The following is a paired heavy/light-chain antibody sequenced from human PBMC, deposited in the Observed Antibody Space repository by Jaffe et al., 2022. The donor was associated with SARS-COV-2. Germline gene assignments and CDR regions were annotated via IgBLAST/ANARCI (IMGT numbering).Light chain of an antibody. CDR2: DNI. Sequence: QSVLTQPPSVSGAPGQTVSISCTGSSSNIGAGYAVHWYQQLPGTAPRLVIYDNIHRPSGVPDRFSGSQSGTSASLAITGLQAEDEADYYCQSFDTDMTYSGVFGGGTKLTVL. CDR3: QSFDTDMTYSGV. V-gene: IGLV1-40*01. J-gene: IGLJ2*01. CDR1: SSNIGAGYA.
Heavy chain of an antibody. D-gene: IGHD1-26*01. CDR2: ISGSGGST. CDR1: GFTFRSHG. Sequence: EVELVESGGALVQPGGSLRLSCTASGFTFRSHGMTWVRQAPGKGLEWISVISGSGGSTYYADSVKGRFSISRDNSKNLLDLQLNSLRAEDTGVYYCARVGNYWRSGYMDAWGKGTTVTVSS. CDR3: ARVGNYWRSGYMDA. V-gene: IGHV3-23*04. J-gene: IGHJ6*03.